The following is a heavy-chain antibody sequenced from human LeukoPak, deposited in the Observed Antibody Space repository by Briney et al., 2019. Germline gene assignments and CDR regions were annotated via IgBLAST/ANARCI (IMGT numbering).Heavy chain of an antibody. Sequence: SETLSLTCTVSGGSISSGGYYWSWIRQHPGKGLEWIGYIYYSGSTYYNPSLKSRVTISVDTSKNQFSLKLSSVTAADTAVYYCARYSYGSRGQGFDYWGQGTLVTVSS. V-gene: IGHV4-31*03. J-gene: IGHJ4*02. D-gene: IGHD5-18*01. CDR1: GGSISSGGYY. CDR3: ARYSYGSRGQGFDY. CDR2: IYYSGST.